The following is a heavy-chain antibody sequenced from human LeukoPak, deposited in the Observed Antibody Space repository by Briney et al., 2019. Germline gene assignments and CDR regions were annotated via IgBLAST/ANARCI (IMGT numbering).Heavy chain of an antibody. D-gene: IGHD2-21*01. CDR2: IIPIFGTA. CDR1: GGTFSSYA. CDR3: ARDSSEFRSLIPH. V-gene: IGHV1-69*01. Sequence: ASVKVSCKASGGTFSSYAISWVRQAPGQGLEWMGGIIPIFGTANYAQKFQGRVTITADESTSTAYMELSSLRSEDTAAYYCARDSSEFRSLIPHWGQGTLVTVSS. J-gene: IGHJ1*01.